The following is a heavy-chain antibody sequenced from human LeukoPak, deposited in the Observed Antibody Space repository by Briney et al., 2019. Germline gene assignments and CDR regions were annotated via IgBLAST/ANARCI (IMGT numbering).Heavy chain of an antibody. V-gene: IGHV3-11*06. Sequence: GGSLRLSCAAFGFTFSDYHMSWIRQAPGKGLEWVSYISSSSSYTNYADSVKGRFTISRDNAKNSLYMQMNSLRAEDTDVYYCAREWLHAHNWFDPWGQGTLVTVSS. CDR2: ISSSSSYT. CDR3: AREWLHAHNWFDP. J-gene: IGHJ5*02. D-gene: IGHD5-12*01. CDR1: GFTFSDYH.